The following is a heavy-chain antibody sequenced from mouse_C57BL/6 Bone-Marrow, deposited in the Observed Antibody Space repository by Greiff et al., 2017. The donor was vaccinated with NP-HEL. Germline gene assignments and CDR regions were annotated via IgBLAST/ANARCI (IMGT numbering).Heavy chain of an antibody. CDR2: IYPRSGKT. V-gene: IGHV1-81*01. CDR1: GYTFTSYG. Sequence: QVQLQQSGAELARPGASVKLSCKASGYTFTSYGISWVKQRTGQGLEWIGEIYPRSGKTYYNEKFKGKATLTADKSSSTAYMELRSLTSEDSAVYFCARTRDYYGSSYGYAMDYWGQGTSVTVSS. CDR3: ARTRDYYGSSYGYAMDY. J-gene: IGHJ4*01. D-gene: IGHD1-1*01.